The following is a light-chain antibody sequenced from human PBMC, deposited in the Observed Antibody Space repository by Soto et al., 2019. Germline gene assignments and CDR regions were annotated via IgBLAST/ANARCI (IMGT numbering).Light chain of an antibody. Sequence: QSALTQPPSASGSPGQSVTISCTGTSSDIGGYNYVSWYQQHPGKAPKLIIYDVTKRPSGVPDRFSGSKSGNTASLTVSGLRAEDEADYYCSSYAGSNNYVFGTGTKLTVL. V-gene: IGLV2-8*01. CDR2: DVT. J-gene: IGLJ1*01. CDR3: SSYAGSNNYV. CDR1: SSDIGGYNY.